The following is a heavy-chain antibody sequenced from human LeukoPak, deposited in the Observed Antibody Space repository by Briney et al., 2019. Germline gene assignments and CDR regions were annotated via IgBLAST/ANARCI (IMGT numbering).Heavy chain of an antibody. CDR3: ATDYGDYVVRAFDI. CDR2: INPSGGST. V-gene: IGHV1-46*01. Sequence: ASVKVSCKASGYTFTSYYMHWVRQAPGQGLEWMGIINPSGGSTIYAQKFQGRVTMTEDTSTDTAYMELSSLRSEDTAVYYCATDYGDYVVRAFDIWGQGTMVTVSS. J-gene: IGHJ3*02. CDR1: GYTFTSYY. D-gene: IGHD4-17*01.